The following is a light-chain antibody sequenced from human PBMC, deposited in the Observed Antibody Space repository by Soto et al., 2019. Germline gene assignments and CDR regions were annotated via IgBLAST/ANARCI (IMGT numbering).Light chain of an antibody. Sequence: EIVMTQSPAALSLSPGERATLPCRASQSVSTNLAWYQQKPGQAPRLLIYGASTRATGIPARFSGSGSGTEITLPISSLQSEDFAVYYCQQRSNWPPLTFGQGTRLEIK. V-gene: IGKV3-15*01. CDR3: QQRSNWPPLT. CDR1: QSVSTN. J-gene: IGKJ5*01. CDR2: GAS.